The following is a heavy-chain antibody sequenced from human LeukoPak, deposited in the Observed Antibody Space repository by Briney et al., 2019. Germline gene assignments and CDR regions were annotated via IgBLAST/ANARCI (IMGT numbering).Heavy chain of an antibody. V-gene: IGHV3-21*01. CDR3: ARDRGAYCGGDCYLGFDY. D-gene: IGHD2-21*02. CDR2: IAGSSGYI. J-gene: IGHJ4*01. CDR1: GFTFSTYS. Sequence: GGSLRLSCTASGFTFSTYSMNWVRQAPGKGLEWVSSIAGSSGYISYADSVKGRFTISRDNAKKSLYLQMTSLTAEDTAVYYCARDRGAYCGGDCYLGFDYWGRGTLVTVSS.